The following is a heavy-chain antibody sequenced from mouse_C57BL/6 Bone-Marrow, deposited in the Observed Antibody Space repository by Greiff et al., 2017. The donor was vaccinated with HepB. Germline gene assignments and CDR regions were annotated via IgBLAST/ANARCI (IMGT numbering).Heavy chain of an antibody. CDR2: IYPRSGNT. D-gene: IGHD1-3*01. Sequence: VHVKQSGAELARPGASVKLSCKASGYTFTSYGISWVKQRTGQGLEWIGEIYPRSGNTYYNEKFKGKATLTADKSSSTAYMELRSLTSEDSAVYFCAREGGKGGYYAMDYWGQGTSVTVSS. CDR3: AREGGKGGYYAMDY. V-gene: IGHV1-81*01. CDR1: GYTFTSYG. J-gene: IGHJ4*01.